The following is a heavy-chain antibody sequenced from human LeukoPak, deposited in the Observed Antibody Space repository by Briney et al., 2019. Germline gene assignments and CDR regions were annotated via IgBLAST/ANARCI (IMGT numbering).Heavy chain of an antibody. J-gene: IGHJ3*02. D-gene: IGHD3-10*01. CDR2: IYPGDSDT. CDR3: ARPQRHYYGSGSYYVYAFDI. CDR1: GYSFTSYW. Sequence: PGESLKISCKGSGYSFTSYWIGWVRQMPGKGLEWMGIIYPGDSDTRYSPSFQGQVTISADKSISTAYLQWSSLKASDTAMYYCARPQRHYYGSGSYYVYAFDIWGQGTMVTVSS. V-gene: IGHV5-51*01.